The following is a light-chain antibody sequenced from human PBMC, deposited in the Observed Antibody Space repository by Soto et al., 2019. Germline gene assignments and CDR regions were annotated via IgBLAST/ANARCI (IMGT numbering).Light chain of an antibody. CDR2: GAS. CDR3: QQTYSDIS. Sequence: DVRITQSPSSLSASVVETITITCRASRTINTYLNWFQQKPGEPPRLLIYGASTLHDGVPSRFSGSGSGADFTLTISGLQPEDFASYHCQQTYSDISFGGGTKVDIK. J-gene: IGKJ4*01. V-gene: IGKV1-39*01. CDR1: RTINTY.